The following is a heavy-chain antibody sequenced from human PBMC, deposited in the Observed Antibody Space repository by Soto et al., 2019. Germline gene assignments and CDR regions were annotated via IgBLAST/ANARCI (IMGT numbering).Heavy chain of an antibody. D-gene: IGHD2-2*01. CDR1: GCTFSDYY. CDR3: ARDPAFIVVVPAASNYDY. V-gene: IGHV3-11*01. CDR2: ISSSGSTI. J-gene: IGHJ4*02. Sequence: GGSLRLSCAASGCTFSDYYMSWIRQAPGKGLEWVSYISSSGSTIYYADSVKGRFTISRDNAKNSLYLQMNSLRAEDTAVYYCARDPAFIVVVPAASNYDYWGQGTLVTVSS.